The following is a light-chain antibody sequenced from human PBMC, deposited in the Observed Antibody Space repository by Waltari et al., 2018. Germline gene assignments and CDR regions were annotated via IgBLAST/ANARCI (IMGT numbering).Light chain of an antibody. CDR2: DSK. J-gene: IGLJ3*02. CDR1: SSNIGIFT. Sequence: QSVLTQPPSASGTPGQTVAISCSGSSSNIGIFTVKWYQQVPGMAPKLLIYDSKKRPSGGPDRCSGSKSGTSAALAISGLRSEDEADYYCASWDGSLSGWLFGGGTKLTVL. CDR3: ASWDGSLSGWL. V-gene: IGLV1-44*01.